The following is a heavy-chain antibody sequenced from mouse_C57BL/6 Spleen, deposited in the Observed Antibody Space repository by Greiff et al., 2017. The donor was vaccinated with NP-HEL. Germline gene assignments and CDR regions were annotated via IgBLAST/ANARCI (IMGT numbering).Heavy chain of an antibody. CDR3: ARLLRGRAMDY. D-gene: IGHD1-1*01. CDR2: IDPSDSET. V-gene: IGHV1-52*01. Sequence: QVQLQQPGAELVRPGSSVKLSCKASGYTFTSYWMHWVKQRPIQGLEWIGNIDPSDSETHYNQKFKDKATLTADKSSSTAYMQLSSLTSEGSTVYYCARLLRGRAMDYWGQGTSVTVSS. J-gene: IGHJ4*01. CDR1: GYTFTSYW.